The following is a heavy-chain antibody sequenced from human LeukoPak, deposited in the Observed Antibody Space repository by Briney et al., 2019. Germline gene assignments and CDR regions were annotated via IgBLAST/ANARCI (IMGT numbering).Heavy chain of an antibody. Sequence: GRSLRLSCAASGFTFSSYGMHWVRQAPGKGLEWVAVISYDGSNKYYADSVKGRFTISRDNSKNTLYLQMSSLRAEDTAVYYCAKAHEAPHYYDSSGFDYWGQGTLVTVSS. CDR1: GFTFSSYG. J-gene: IGHJ4*02. V-gene: IGHV3-30*18. D-gene: IGHD3-22*01. CDR3: AKAHEAPHYYDSSGFDY. CDR2: ISYDGSNK.